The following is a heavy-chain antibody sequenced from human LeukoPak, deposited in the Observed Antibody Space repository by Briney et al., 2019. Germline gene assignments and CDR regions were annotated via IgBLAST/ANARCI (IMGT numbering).Heavy chain of an antibody. CDR2: INWDGDIT. Sequence: GGSLRLSCAASGFTFDDYTMHWVRQPPGKGLEWVSLINWDGDITEYADSVKGRFTISRDNAKNTLYLQMNSLRAEDTAVYYCARAGYGDYVYRWFDPWGQGTLVTVSS. V-gene: IGHV3-43*01. CDR3: ARAGYGDYVYRWFDP. CDR1: GFTFDDYT. D-gene: IGHD4-17*01. J-gene: IGHJ5*02.